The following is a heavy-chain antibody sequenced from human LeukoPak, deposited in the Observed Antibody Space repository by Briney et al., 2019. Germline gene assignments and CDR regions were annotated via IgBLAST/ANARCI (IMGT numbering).Heavy chain of an antibody. CDR3: ARGGYSYGFDNFDF. D-gene: IGHD5-18*01. V-gene: IGHV4-59*01. CDR1: GGSISSYY. J-gene: IGHJ4*02. Sequence: SQTLSLTCTVSGGSISSYYWSWIRQPPGKGLEWIGYIYYSGSTNYNPSLKSRVTLSVDTSQNQFSLKLSSVTAADTAVYYCARGGYSYGFDNFDFWGQGTLVTVPS. CDR2: IYYSGST.